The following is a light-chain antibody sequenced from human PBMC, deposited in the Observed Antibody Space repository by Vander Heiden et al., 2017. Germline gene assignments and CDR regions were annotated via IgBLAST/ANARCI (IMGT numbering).Light chain of an antibody. Sequence: DIQMTQSPSSLSASVGDRVTITCRASQSISSYLNWYQQKPGKAPQLLVYAASSLQSGVPSRFSGSGSETDFTLTISRLQPEDFANYYCQQSYTTPFFGQGTKLEIK. CDR3: QQSYTTPF. CDR2: AAS. CDR1: QSISSY. V-gene: IGKV1-39*01. J-gene: IGKJ2*01.